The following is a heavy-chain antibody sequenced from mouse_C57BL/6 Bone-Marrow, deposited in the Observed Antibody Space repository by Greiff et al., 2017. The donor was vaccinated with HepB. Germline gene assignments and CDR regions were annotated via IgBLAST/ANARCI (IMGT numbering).Heavy chain of an antibody. CDR2: INYDGSST. J-gene: IGHJ1*03. Sequence: EVKLMESEGGLVQPGSSMKLSCTASGFTFSDYYMAWVRQVPEKGLEWVANINYDGSSTYYLDSLKSRFIISRDNAKNILYLQMSSLKSEDTATYYCARDRTVVAHWYFDVWGTGTTVTVSS. CDR1: GFTFSDYY. D-gene: IGHD1-1*01. CDR3: ARDRTVVAHWYFDV. V-gene: IGHV5-16*01.